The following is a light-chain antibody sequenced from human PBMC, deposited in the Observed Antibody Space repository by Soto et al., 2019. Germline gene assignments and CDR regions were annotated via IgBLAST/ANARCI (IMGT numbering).Light chain of an antibody. V-gene: IGLV2-14*03. Sequence: QSALTQPASVSGSPGQSITISCTGTSSDVGGSNYVSWYQLHPGKAPKLMIYDVTNGPSGVSNRFSGSKSGNTASLTISGLQAEDEADYYCTSYTSSSSFVFGTGTKLTVL. CDR1: SSDVGGSNY. CDR2: DVT. J-gene: IGLJ1*01. CDR3: TSYTSSSSFV.